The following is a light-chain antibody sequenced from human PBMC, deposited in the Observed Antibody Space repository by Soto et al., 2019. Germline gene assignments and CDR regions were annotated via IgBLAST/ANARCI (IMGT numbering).Light chain of an antibody. CDR1: QDINHF. CDR3: QQSYSNPPT. J-gene: IGKJ1*01. CDR2: AAS. V-gene: IGKV1-39*01. Sequence: IQMTQSPSSLSASVGDRVTITCQANQDINHFVSWYQQTPGKPPKLLIYAASTLQSGVPSRFSGSGSGTDFTLTISSLQPEDFANDYCQQSYSNPPTFGQGTKVEIK.